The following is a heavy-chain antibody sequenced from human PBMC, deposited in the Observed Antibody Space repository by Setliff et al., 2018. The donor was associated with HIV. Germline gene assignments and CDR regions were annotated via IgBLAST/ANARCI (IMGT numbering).Heavy chain of an antibody. Sequence: ASVKVSCKASGYTFASYAMHWVRQAPGQRLEWMGWINAGNGNTKYSQKFQGRVTMTRDTSTSTVYMELSSLRSEDTAVYYCARQPDYGAGDYWGQGTLVTVSS. CDR2: INAGNGNT. CDR1: GYTFASYA. J-gene: IGHJ4*02. CDR3: ARQPDYGAGDY. V-gene: IGHV1-3*01. D-gene: IGHD4-17*01.